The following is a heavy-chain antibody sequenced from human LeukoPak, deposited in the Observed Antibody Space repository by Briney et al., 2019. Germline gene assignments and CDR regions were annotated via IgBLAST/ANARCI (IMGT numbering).Heavy chain of an antibody. J-gene: IGHJ2*01. V-gene: IGHV4-34*01. CDR1: GGSFSAYY. CDR2: INHSGST. Sequence: SETLSLTCAVYGGSFSAYYWSWIRLPPGKGLKWIGEINHSGSTNYNPSLKSRVTISVDTSKNQFSLKLSSVTAADTAVYYCARGYGDYINWYFDLWGRGTLVTVSS. D-gene: IGHD4-17*01. CDR3: ARGYGDYINWYFDL.